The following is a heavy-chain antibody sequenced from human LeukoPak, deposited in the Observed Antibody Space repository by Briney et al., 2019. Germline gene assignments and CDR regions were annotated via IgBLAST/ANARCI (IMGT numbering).Heavy chain of an antibody. CDR1: GGTFSSYA. Sequence: ASVKVSCKASGGTFSSYAISWVRQAPGQGLEWMGGIIPIFGTANYAQKFQGRVTITADESTSTAYMELRSLRSDDTAVYYCARDQDYYYYYYMDVWGKGTTVTVSS. CDR2: IIPIFGTA. V-gene: IGHV1-69*13. J-gene: IGHJ6*03. CDR3: ARDQDYYYYYYMDV.